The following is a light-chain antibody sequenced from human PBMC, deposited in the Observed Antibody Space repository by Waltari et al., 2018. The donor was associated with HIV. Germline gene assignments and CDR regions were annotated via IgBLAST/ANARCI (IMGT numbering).Light chain of an antibody. CDR1: SSDVGGYKY. CDR2: EVS. CDR3: AVWDDSLSAQL. V-gene: IGLV2-14*01. J-gene: IGLJ3*02. Sequence: QSALTQPASVSGSPGQWITISCTGSSSDVGGYKYVSWYQQHPGKAPKRLIYEVSNRPLGVANRFSGSKSGTSASLAISGLRSEDEADYYCAVWDDSLSAQLFGGGTKLTVL.